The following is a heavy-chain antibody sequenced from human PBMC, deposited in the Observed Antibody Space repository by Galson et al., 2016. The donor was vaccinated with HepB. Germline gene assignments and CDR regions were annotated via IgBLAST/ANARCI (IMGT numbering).Heavy chain of an antibody. V-gene: IGHV4-39*01. CDR3: AGRGTGKXXFDP. CDR2: XXXAGXX. D-gene: IGHD1-1*01. J-gene: IGHJ5*02. Sequence: SETLSLTCTVSGGSIXXXSYXXXWVXXPPXXXLEXXXIXXXAGXXXYNXXLKSRVTISVGTSXXQFSXXLNSVTVADTAVYYCAGRGTGKXXFDPWGXXTLXPXSS. CDR1: GGSIXXXSYX.